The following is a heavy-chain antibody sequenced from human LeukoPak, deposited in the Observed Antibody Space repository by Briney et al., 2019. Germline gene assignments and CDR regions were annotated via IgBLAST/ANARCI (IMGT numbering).Heavy chain of an antibody. CDR3: ARAVVPAAIRMIWFDP. D-gene: IGHD2-2*02. V-gene: IGHV1-69*05. Sequence: SVTVSCKASGGTFSSYAISWVRQAPGQGLEWMGGIIPIFGTANYAQKFQGRVTITTDESTSTAYMELSSLRSEDTAVYYCARAVVPAAIRMIWFDPWGQGTLVTVSS. CDR1: GGTFSSYA. J-gene: IGHJ5*02. CDR2: IIPIFGTA.